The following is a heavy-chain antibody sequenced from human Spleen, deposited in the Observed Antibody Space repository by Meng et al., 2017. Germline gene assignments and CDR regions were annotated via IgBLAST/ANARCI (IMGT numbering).Heavy chain of an antibody. D-gene: IGHD3-22*01. CDR3: LTDSSGFQG. CDR1: GYTFTDYF. CDR2: FDPEDGEI. J-gene: IGHJ4*02. Sequence: QVQRVQSGAEVKKPGASVQVSCKASGYTFTDYFMHWVRQAPGQGLEWMGGFDPEDGEIIYAQKFQGRVTMTEDTSTDTAYMELSSLRSEDTAMYYCLTDSSGFQGWGQGTLVTVSS. V-gene: IGHV1-24*01.